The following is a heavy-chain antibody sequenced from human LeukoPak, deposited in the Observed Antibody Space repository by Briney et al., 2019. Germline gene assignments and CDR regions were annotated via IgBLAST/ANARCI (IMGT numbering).Heavy chain of an antibody. V-gene: IGHV3-7*05. D-gene: IGHD2-2*01. CDR2: IKEDGSET. Sequence: GGSLRLSCAAGGFTFSYYWMSCVRQAPGKGLEWVANIKEDGSETHYADSVEGRFTISRDNPKNSLYLQMNSLRDEDTAIYYCARVRGGSATSDFEYWGQGTLVTVSS. CDR1: GFTFSYYW. CDR3: ARVRGGSATSDFEY. J-gene: IGHJ4*02.